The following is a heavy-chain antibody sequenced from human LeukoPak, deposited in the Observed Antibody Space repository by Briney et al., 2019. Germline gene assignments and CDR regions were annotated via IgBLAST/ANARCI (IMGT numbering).Heavy chain of an antibody. CDR1: GFTFSNYA. V-gene: IGHV3-23*01. CDR3: AKWGDYDVLTGYYVSDY. CDR2: ITGGGSGI. D-gene: IGHD3-9*01. Sequence: GGSLRLSCAASGFTFSNYAMSWVRQAPGKGLEWVSAITGGGSGIYYADSMKSRFTISRDNSKNTLYLQINGLRAEDTAVYYCAKWGDYDVLTGYYVSDYWGQGTLVTVSS. J-gene: IGHJ4*02.